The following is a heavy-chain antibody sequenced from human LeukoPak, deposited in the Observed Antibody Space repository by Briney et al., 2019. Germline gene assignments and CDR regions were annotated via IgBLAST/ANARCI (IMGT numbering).Heavy chain of an antibody. CDR1: GVSISSGCYS. D-gene: IGHD3-22*01. Sequence: SETLSLTCAVSGVSISSGCYSWGWLRQPPGKGLEWIGYIYHSGSTYYNPSLKSRVTISVDSSKNQFSLKLSSVTAADTAVYYCARGGYYDSSGYSFQLWGQGTLVTVSS. J-gene: IGHJ1*01. CDR2: IYHSGST. V-gene: IGHV4-30-2*01. CDR3: ARGGYYDSSGYSFQL.